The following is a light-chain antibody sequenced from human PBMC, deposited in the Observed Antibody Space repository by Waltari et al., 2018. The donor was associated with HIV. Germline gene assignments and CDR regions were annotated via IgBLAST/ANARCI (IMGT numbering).Light chain of an antibody. CDR1: NNAIGADKS. J-gene: IGLJ2*01. CDR3: GSSTNSNIVL. V-gene: IGLV2-14*01. Sequence: QSALTQTASVSASPGQSITLSCTGINNAIGADKSVSWYQQHPGKVPKLLIYDVTNRPAGGSGRFSGSKSVNTASLTISWLQPDDEADYYCGSSTNSNIVLFGGGTKLTVL. CDR2: DVT.